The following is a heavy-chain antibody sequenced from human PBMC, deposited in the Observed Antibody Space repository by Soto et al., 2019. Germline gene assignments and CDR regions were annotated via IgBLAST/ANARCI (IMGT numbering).Heavy chain of an antibody. Sequence: QLQLQESGPGLVKPSETLSLTCTVSGGSISSSSDYWGWIRQTPGKGLEWIGTIYYDGSTYYNPSLTSRLTLSVDTSRHQFSLNLTSVTAADTAVYCCARLHPNSGRFDNWGQGTLVTVSS. CDR1: GGSISSSSDY. V-gene: IGHV4-39*01. CDR2: IYYDGST. J-gene: IGHJ4*02. D-gene: IGHD1-1*01. CDR3: ARLHPNSGRFDN.